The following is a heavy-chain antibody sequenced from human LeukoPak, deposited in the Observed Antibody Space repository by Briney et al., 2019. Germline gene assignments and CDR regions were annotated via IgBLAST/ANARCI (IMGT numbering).Heavy chain of an antibody. V-gene: IGHV1-2*02. CDR3: ARDMTGGIWARATSFDH. J-gene: IGHJ4*02. Sequence: ASVKVSCKTSGYTFSSFYMHWVRQAPGQGPEWMGWINPDSGGSEYGQKFQGRVTFTSDTSSTTIYMEVRSLKSDDTAVYYCARDMTGGIWARATSFDHWGQGTLVTVSS. CDR2: INPDSGGS. D-gene: IGHD1-14*01. CDR1: GYTFSSFY.